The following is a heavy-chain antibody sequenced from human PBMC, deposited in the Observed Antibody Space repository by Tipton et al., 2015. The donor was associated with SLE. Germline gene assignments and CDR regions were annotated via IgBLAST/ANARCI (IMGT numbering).Heavy chain of an antibody. CDR2: INSDGSST. CDR1: GFTFSSYW. CDR3: ARADGAAGTWGYYFDY. V-gene: IGHV3-74*01. J-gene: IGHJ4*02. D-gene: IGHD6-13*01. Sequence: SLRLSCAASGFTFSSYWMHWVRQAPGKGLVWVSRINSDGSSTSYADSVKGRFTISRDNAKNTLYLQMNSLRAEDTAVYYCARADGAAGTWGYYFDYWGQGTLVTVSS.